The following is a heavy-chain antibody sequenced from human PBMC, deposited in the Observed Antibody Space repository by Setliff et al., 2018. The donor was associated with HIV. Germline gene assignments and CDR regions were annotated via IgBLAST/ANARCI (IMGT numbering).Heavy chain of an antibody. CDR3: AREDVMTGYSFDY. CDR1: GFTFSTYA. J-gene: IGHJ4*02. V-gene: IGHV3-23*01. CDR2: ISVSGGRT. Sequence: SLRLSCAASGFTFSTYAMSWFRQAPGKGLEWVSSISVSGGRTNHADSVKGRFTISRDNSNNTLFLQMNSLRPEDTAVYYCAREDVMTGYSFDYWGQGTLVTVSS. D-gene: IGHD3-9*01.